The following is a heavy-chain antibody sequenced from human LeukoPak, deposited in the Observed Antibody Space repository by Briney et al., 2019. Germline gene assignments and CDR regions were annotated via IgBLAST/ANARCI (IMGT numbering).Heavy chain of an antibody. J-gene: IGHJ4*02. D-gene: IGHD2-21*02. CDR3: ARRRVVTASFDY. CDR2: INHSGST. CDR1: GGSFSGYY. Sequence: SETLSLTCAVYGGSFSGYYWSWIRQPPGKGLEWIGEINHSGSTNYNRPLKSRVTISVDTSKNHFSLKLSSVTAADTAVYYCARRRVVTASFDYWGQGTLVTASS. V-gene: IGHV4-34*01.